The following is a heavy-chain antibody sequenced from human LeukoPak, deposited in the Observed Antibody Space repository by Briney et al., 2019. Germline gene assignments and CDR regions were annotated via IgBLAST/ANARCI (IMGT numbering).Heavy chain of an antibody. V-gene: IGHV4-59*01. CDR1: GGSISSYY. Sequence: SETLSLTCTVSGGSISSYYWSWIRQPPGKGLEWIGYIYYSGSTNYNPSLKSRVTISVDTSKNQFSLKLSSVTAPDTSVYYCARGGQQAPRWFDPWGQGTLVTVSS. CDR3: ARGGQQAPRWFDP. CDR2: IYYSGST. J-gene: IGHJ5*02.